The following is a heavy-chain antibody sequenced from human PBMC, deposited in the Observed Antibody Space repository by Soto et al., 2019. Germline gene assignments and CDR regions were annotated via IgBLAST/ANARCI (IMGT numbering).Heavy chain of an antibody. Sequence: QVQLVQSGAEVKKPGSSVKVSCKASGGTFRTSAISWVRQAPRQGLEWMVGIMPVFPTPDYAQKFQGRVTITADESTRTDYMELSGLRSEDTAVYYCARDKDRQQFGGNYYYLMDVWGQGTTVTVSS. D-gene: IGHD3-10*01. CDR2: IMPVFPTP. CDR3: ARDKDRQQFGGNYYYLMDV. J-gene: IGHJ6*01. V-gene: IGHV1-69*12. CDR1: GGTFRTSA.